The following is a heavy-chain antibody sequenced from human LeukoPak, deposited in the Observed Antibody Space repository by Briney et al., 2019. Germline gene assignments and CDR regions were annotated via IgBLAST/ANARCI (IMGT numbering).Heavy chain of an antibody. V-gene: IGHV3-66*01. Sequence: GGSLRLSCAASGFTLSSNDMSWVRQAPGKGLEWVSVIYSVGSTYYTDSVKGSFTISRDNSKKTLYLQMNSLRAEDTAVYYCAGDGMGAAGTEGAGDYWGQGTLVTVSS. CDR3: AGDGMGAAGTEGAGDY. D-gene: IGHD6-13*01. J-gene: IGHJ4*02. CDR2: IYSVGST. CDR1: GFTLSSND.